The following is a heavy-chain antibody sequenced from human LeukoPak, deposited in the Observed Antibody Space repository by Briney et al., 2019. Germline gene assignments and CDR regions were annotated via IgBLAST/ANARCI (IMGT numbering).Heavy chain of an antibody. V-gene: IGHV4-59*08. D-gene: IGHD2-15*01. J-gene: IGHJ5*02. CDR2: IYYSGST. Sequence: SETLSLTCTVSGGSINNYYWNWIRQPPGKGLEWIGCIYYSGSTNYNPSLKSRVTISVDTSKNQFSLKLSSVTAADTAVYYCARQYRAEGYCSGASCHNWFDPWGQGTLVTVSS. CDR3: ARQYRAEGYCSGASCHNWFDP. CDR1: GGSINNYY.